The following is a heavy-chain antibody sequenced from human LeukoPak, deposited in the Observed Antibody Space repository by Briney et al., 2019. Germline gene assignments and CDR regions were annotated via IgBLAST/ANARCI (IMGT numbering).Heavy chain of an antibody. CDR2: IYYSGST. D-gene: IGHD3-16*02. CDR1: GGSISSYY. CDR3: ARQRYYDYVWGSYRYSQDAFDI. V-gene: IGHV4-59*08. J-gene: IGHJ3*02. Sequence: SETLSLTCTVSGGSISSYYWSWIRQPPGKGLEWIGCIYYSGSTNYNPSLKSRVTISVDTSKNQFSLKLSSVTAADTAVYYCARQRYYDYVWGSYRYSQDAFDIWGQGTMATVSS.